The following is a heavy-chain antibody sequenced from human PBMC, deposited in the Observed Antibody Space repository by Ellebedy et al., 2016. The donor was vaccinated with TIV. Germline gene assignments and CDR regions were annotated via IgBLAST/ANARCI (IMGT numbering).Heavy chain of an antibody. D-gene: IGHD1-14*01. CDR3: ATPFTTNTGGGMDV. CDR1: GYTLTELS. J-gene: IGHJ6*02. CDR2: FDPEDGET. Sequence: ASVKVSCXVSGYTLTELSMHWVRQAPGKGLEWMGGFDPEDGETIYAQKFQGRVTMTEDTSTDTAYMELSSLRSEDTAVYYCATPFTTNTGGGMDVWGQGTTVTVSS. V-gene: IGHV1-24*01.